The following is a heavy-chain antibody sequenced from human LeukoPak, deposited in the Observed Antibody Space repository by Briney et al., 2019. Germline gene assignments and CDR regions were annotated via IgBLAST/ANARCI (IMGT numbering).Heavy chain of an antibody. CDR2: INHSGSA. CDR3: ARGQEDWDLLQRAVHFDY. J-gene: IGHJ4*02. CDR1: GGSFSNYY. Sequence: SETLSLTCAVYGGSFSNYYWTWIRQPPGKGLEWIGEINHSGSANYNPSLKSRDTISIDTSKNQFSLKLSSLTAADTAVFYCARGQEDWDLLQRAVHFDYWGQGNLVTVSS. V-gene: IGHV4-34*01. D-gene: IGHD1-26*01.